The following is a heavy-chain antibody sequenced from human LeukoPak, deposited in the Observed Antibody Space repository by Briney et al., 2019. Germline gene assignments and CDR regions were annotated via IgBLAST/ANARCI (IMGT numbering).Heavy chain of an antibody. CDR2: ISGSGDRT. Sequence: GGSLRLSCAASGFTFSGSAMSRVRQAPGKGLEWVSTISGSGDRTYYADSVKGRFTISRDNSKNTLFLHMNSLRAEDTAVYSCAKGYYGSGSYGWFDYWGQGTLVTVSS. V-gene: IGHV3-23*01. J-gene: IGHJ4*02. D-gene: IGHD3-10*01. CDR1: GFTFSGSA. CDR3: AKGYYGSGSYGWFDY.